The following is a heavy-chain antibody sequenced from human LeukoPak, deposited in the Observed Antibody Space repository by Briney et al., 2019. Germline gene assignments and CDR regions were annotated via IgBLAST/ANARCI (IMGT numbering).Heavy chain of an antibody. J-gene: IGHJ3*02. V-gene: IGHV3-23*01. CDR3: AKVPFTMVVGSSFDI. D-gene: IGHD2-15*01. Sequence: SVKGRFTISRDNSKNTLFLHMYSLRADDTAVYYCAKVPFTMVVGSSFDIWGQGTMVTVSS.